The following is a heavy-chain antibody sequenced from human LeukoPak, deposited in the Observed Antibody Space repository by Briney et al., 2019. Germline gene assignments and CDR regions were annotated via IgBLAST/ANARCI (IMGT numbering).Heavy chain of an antibody. V-gene: IGHV5-51*01. Sequence: GESLKISCKGSGYNFTNNWIGWVRQMPGQGLDWMGIIYPGDSDTTYSPSFQGQVTIPADKSISTAFLQWSSLKASDTAMYYCARPVEMSVNAFDIWGQGTMVTVSS. CDR1: GYNFTNNW. D-gene: IGHD5-24*01. CDR2: IYPGDSDT. J-gene: IGHJ3*02. CDR3: ARPVEMSVNAFDI.